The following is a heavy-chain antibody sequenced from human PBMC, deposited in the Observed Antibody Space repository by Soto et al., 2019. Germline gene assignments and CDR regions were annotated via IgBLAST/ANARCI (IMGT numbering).Heavy chain of an antibody. CDR3: ARSQTTVTSSDY. J-gene: IGHJ4*02. V-gene: IGHV4-34*01. CDR2: INHSGST. Sequence: SETLSLTCAVYGGSFSGYYWTWIRQPPGTGLEWIGEINHSGSTNYNPSLKSRVTISVDTSKNQFSLKLTSVTAADTAVYYCARSQTTVTSSDYWGQGTLVTVSS. CDR1: GGSFSGYY. D-gene: IGHD4-17*01.